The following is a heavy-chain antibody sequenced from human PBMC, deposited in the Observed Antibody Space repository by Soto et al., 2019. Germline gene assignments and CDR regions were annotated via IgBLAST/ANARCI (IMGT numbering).Heavy chain of an antibody. V-gene: IGHV4-4*02. D-gene: IGHD1-26*01. J-gene: IGHJ5*02. Sequence: QVQLQESGPGLVKPSGTLSLTCTVSGASIINNNWWSWVRQAPGKGPEWIGEVFHTGTTNYNPSLKSRVTISVDKSKNQFSLNLNSVTAADTAVYYCARQEWGEWEIPGSFDPWGQGNLVIVS. CDR2: VFHTGTT. CDR1: GASIINNNW. CDR3: ARQEWGEWEIPGSFDP.